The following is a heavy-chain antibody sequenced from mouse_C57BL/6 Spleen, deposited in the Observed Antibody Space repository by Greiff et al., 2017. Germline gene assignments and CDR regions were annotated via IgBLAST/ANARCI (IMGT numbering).Heavy chain of an antibody. V-gene: IGHV1-81*01. Sequence: VQLQQSGAELARPGASVKLSCKASGYTFTSYGISWVKQRTGQGLEWIGEIYPRSGNTSDNEKFKGKATLTADKSSSTAYMELRSLTSEDSAVYFCASRARSAGLGAWFAYWGQGTLVTVSA. CDR2: IYPRSGNT. D-gene: IGHD3-1*01. CDR3: ASRARSAGLGAWFAY. J-gene: IGHJ3*01. CDR1: GYTFTSYG.